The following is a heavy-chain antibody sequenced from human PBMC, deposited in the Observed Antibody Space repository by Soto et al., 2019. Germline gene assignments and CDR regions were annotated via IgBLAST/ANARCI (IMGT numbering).Heavy chain of an antibody. D-gene: IGHD2-15*01. Sequence: QVQLVESGGGVVQPGRSLRLSCVASGFTFSNNGIHWVRQAPGKGLEWVAVISSDGSKKYYADSVKGRVTISRDNSKNTLYLQMNSLRAEDTAVYYCAMDLYGGRSRFAYWGQGTLVTVSS. CDR1: GFTFSNNG. V-gene: IGHV3-30*03. CDR2: ISSDGSKK. J-gene: IGHJ4*02. CDR3: AMDLYGGRSRFAY.